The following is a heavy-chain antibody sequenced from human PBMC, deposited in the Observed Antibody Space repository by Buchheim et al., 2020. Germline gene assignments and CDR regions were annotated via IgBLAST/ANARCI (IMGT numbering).Heavy chain of an antibody. CDR2: IGPDGSEK. D-gene: IGHD3-16*01. V-gene: IGHV3-7*03. Sequence: EVQLVESGGGLVQPGGSLRLSCAASGFTFGTYMMTWVRQAPGKGLEWVANIGPDGSEKNYVDSVKGRVTISRDNDKNLLFLQMSSLRVEDTALYYCARVPDGVDYWGQGTL. CDR3: ARVPDGVDY. J-gene: IGHJ4*02. CDR1: GFTFGTYM.